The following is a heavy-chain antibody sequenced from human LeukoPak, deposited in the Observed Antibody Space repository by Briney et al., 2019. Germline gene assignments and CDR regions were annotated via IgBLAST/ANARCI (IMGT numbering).Heavy chain of an antibody. CDR1: GYTFTGYY. CDR3: VRDRFGGRVAFDI. CDR2: INPNSGGT. J-gene: IGHJ3*02. D-gene: IGHD3-16*01. V-gene: IGHV1-2*02. Sequence: ASVKVSCKASGYTFTGYYMHWVRQAPGQGLEWMGWINPNSGGTNYAQKFQGRVTMTRDTSISTAYMELSRLRSDDTAVYYCVRDRFGGRVAFDIWGQGTMVTVSS.